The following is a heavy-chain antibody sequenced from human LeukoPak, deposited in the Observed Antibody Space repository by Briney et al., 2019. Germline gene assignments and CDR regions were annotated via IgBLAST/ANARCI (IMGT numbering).Heavy chain of an antibody. J-gene: IGHJ4*02. CDR3: ARDLAVAGLDY. CDR1: GFTFSSYG. Sequence: GGSLRLSCAASGFTFSSYGMHWVRQAPGKGLEWVAVIWYDGSNKYYADSVKGRFTISRDNSKNTLYLQMNSLRAEDTAVYYCARDLAVAGLDYWGQGTLVTVSS. CDR2: IWYDGSNK. D-gene: IGHD6-19*01. V-gene: IGHV3-33*01.